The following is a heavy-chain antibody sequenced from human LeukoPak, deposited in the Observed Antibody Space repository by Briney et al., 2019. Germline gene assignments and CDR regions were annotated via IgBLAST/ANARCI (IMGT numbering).Heavy chain of an antibody. J-gene: IGHJ4*02. Sequence: GGSLRLSCAASGFTFSNYWMHWVRHDPGKGLVWVSRINSDGSSTNYADSVKGRFTISRDNAKNSLYLQMNSLRVEDTALYHCARKGLGGELGGFDSWGQGTLVTVSS. V-gene: IGHV3-74*01. CDR1: GFTFSNYW. D-gene: IGHD1-7*01. CDR3: ARKGLGGELGGFDS. CDR2: INSDGSST.